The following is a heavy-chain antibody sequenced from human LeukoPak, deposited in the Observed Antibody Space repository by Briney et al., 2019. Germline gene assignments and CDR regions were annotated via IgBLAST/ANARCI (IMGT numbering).Heavy chain of an antibody. J-gene: IGHJ4*02. D-gene: IGHD6-19*01. CDR2: ISYDGRNQ. V-gene: IGHV3-30*04. CDR1: GFTFSSYA. Sequence: PGRSLRLSCAASGFTFSSYAIHWVRQAPGKGLEWVAVISYDGRNQYFADSVKGRFTISRDNSKNTVYLQMNSLRPEDTAVYYCARDAFNSGWYGVDYWGQGTLVTVSS. CDR3: ARDAFNSGWYGVDY.